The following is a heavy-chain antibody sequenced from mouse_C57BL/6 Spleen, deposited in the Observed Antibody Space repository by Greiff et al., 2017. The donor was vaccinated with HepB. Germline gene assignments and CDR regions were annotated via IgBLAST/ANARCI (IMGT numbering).Heavy chain of an antibody. V-gene: IGHV5-17*01. D-gene: IGHD4-1*01. CDR1: GFTFSDYG. CDR3: ARNWAWFAY. J-gene: IGHJ3*01. CDR2: ISSGSSTI. Sequence: EVKVVESGGGLVKPGGSLKLSCAASGFTFSDYGMHWVRQAPEKGLEWVAYISSGSSTIYYADTVEGRFTISRDNAKNTLFLQMTSLRSEDTAMYYCARNWAWFAYWGQGTLVTVSA.